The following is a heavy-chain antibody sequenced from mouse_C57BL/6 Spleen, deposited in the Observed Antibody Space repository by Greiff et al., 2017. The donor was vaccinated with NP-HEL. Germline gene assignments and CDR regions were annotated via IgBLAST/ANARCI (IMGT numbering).Heavy chain of an antibody. CDR2: INPGSGGT. D-gene: IGHD3-2*02. J-gene: IGHJ2*01. CDR1: GYAFTNYL. Sequence: VQLQQSGAELVRPGTSVKVSCKASGYAFTNYLIEWVKQRPGQGLEWIGVINPGSGGTNYNEKFKGKATLTADKSSSTAYMQLSSLTSEDSAVYFCARGQLRLDYFYYWGKGATLTVS. CDR3: ARGQLRLDYFYY. V-gene: IGHV1-54*01.